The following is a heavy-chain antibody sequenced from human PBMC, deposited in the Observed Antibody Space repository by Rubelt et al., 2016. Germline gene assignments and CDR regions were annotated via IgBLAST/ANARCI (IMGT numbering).Heavy chain of an antibody. CDR1: AGSVSSGSYY. D-gene: IGHD5-12*01. V-gene: IGHV4-61*01. CDR2: IYYSGST. J-gene: IGHJ5*02. CDR3: ARQGEGYSGYVGTWFDP. Sequence: QVQLLESGPGLVKPSETLSLTCTVSAGSVSSGSYYWSWIRQPPGKGLEWIGYIYYSGSTNYNPPPNVLVTLSVDTAKTQFSLKLSSVTAADTTVYYCARQGEGYSGYVGTWFDPWGQGALVTVSS.